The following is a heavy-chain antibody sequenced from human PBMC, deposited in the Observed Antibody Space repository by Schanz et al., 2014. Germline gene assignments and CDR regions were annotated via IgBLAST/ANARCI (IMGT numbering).Heavy chain of an antibody. J-gene: IGHJ4*02. D-gene: IGHD1-20*01. Sequence: VQLVESGGGVVQPGGSLRLSCAASGFTFSSYAMSWVRQAPGKGLEWVSAISGRDGSTYYADSVRGRFTISRDNSKNTLYLQMNSLRAEDTAVYYCANNWNLDYWGQGTLVTVSS. V-gene: IGHV3-23*04. CDR1: GFTFSSYA. CDR3: ANNWNLDY. CDR2: ISGRDGST.